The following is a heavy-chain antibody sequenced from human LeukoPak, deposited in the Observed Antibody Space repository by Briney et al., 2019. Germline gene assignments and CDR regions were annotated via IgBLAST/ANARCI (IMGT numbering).Heavy chain of an antibody. D-gene: IGHD2-21*02. CDR1: GFTFSSYW. J-gene: IGHJ1*01. Sequence: GGSLRLSCAASGFTFSSYWMHWVRQAPGKGLVWVSRINSDGSSTSYADSVKGRFTISRDNAKNTLYLQMNSLRAEYTAVYYCARASYCGGDCYSRYFQHWGQGTLVTVSS. CDR3: ARASYCGGDCYSRYFQH. V-gene: IGHV3-74*01. CDR2: INSDGSST.